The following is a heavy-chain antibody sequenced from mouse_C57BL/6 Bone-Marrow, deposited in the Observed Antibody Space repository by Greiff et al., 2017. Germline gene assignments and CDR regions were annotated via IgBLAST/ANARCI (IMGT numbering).Heavy chain of an antibody. CDR3: ARLTTVVPSYFDV. D-gene: IGHD1-1*01. Sequence: EVQLVESGGGLVKPGGSLKLSCAASGFTFSDYGMHWVRQAPEKGLEWVAYISSGSSTIYYADTVKGRFTISRDNAKNTLFLQMTSLRSEDTAMYYCARLTTVVPSYFDVWGTGTTVTVSS. J-gene: IGHJ1*03. CDR1: GFTFSDYG. V-gene: IGHV5-17*01. CDR2: ISSGSSTI.